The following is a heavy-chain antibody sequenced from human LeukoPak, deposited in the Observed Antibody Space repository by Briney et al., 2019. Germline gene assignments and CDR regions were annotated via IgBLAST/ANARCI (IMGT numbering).Heavy chain of an antibody. Sequence: SKTLSLTCAVYGGSFSGYYWSWIRQPPGKGLEWIGEINHSGSTNYNPSLKSRVTISVDTSKNQFSLKLSSVTAADTAVYYCALRIGYSSGWYSWGQGTLVTVSS. CDR1: GGSFSGYY. V-gene: IGHV4-34*01. J-gene: IGHJ4*02. CDR2: INHSGST. D-gene: IGHD6-19*01. CDR3: ALRIGYSSGWYS.